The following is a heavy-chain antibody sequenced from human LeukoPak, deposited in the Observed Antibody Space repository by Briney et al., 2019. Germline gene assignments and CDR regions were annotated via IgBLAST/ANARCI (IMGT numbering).Heavy chain of an antibody. CDR3: ARIAAAGTAVGLDY. D-gene: IGHD6-13*01. CDR2: IYYSGST. CDR1: GGSTSSSSSY. J-gene: IGHJ4*02. Sequence: SETLSLTCTVSGGSTSSSSSYWGWIRQPPGKGLEGIGSIYYSGSTDDNPSLKSRVTISVDTSKNQFSLKLSSVTAADTAVYYCARIAAAGTAVGLDYWGQGTLVTVSS. V-gene: IGHV4-39*01.